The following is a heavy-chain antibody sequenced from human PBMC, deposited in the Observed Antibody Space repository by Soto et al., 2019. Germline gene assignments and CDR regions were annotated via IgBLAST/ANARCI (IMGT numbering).Heavy chain of an antibody. CDR3: ARDRGVAAAGFDP. Sequence: VASVKVSCKASGGTFSSYAISWVRQAPGQGLEWMGGIIPIFGTANYAQKFQGRVTITADESTSTAYMELSSPRSEDTAVYYCARDRGVAAAGFDPWGQGTLVTVSS. CDR1: GGTFSSYA. V-gene: IGHV1-69*13. CDR2: IIPIFGTA. J-gene: IGHJ5*02. D-gene: IGHD6-13*01.